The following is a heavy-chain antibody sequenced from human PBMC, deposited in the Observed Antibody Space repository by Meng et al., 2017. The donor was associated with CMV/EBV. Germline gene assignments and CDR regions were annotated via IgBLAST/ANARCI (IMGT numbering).Heavy chain of an antibody. V-gene: IGHV3-20*04. CDR1: GFTFDDDG. Sequence: GGSLRLSCAASGFTFDDDGMSWVRQAPGKGLEWVSGINWNGGSTGYADSVKGRFTISRDNAKNSLYLQMNSLRAEDTALYYCARGVGNIVVVPAATYGMDVWGQGTTVTVSS. J-gene: IGHJ6*02. CDR3: ARGVGNIVVVPAATYGMDV. CDR2: INWNGGST. D-gene: IGHD2-2*01.